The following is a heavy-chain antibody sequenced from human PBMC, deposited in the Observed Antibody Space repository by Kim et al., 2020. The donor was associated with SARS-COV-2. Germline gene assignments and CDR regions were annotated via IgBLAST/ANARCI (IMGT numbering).Heavy chain of an antibody. CDR3: ARAPYSSSWEYYFDY. D-gene: IGHD6-13*01. Sequence: AVTGRVVFSLDTSVSTAYLQISSLKAEDTAVYYCARAPYSSSWEYYFDYWGQGTLVTVSS. J-gene: IGHJ4*02. V-gene: IGHV7-4-1*02.